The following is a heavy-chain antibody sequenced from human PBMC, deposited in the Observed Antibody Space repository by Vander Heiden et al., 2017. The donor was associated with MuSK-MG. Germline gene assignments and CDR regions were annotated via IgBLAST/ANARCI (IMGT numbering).Heavy chain of an antibody. Sequence: VQLVQSAAEVKKPGASVKVSCKASGYTFTSYGISWVRQAPGQGLERMGWISAYNVNTNDAQKLQGRVTMTTDTSTSTAYRELRSLRSDDTAVYYCARSRSDSSGWYYYYGMDVWGQGTTVTVSS. CDR3: ARSRSDSSGWYYYYGMDV. CDR2: ISAYNVNT. CDR1: GYTFTSYG. D-gene: IGHD6-19*01. V-gene: IGHV1-18*01. J-gene: IGHJ6*02.